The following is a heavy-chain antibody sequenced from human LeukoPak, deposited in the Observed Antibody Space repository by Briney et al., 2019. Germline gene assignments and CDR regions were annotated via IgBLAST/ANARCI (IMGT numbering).Heavy chain of an antibody. CDR3: ARDRKYYYDSSGHLYYYYGMDV. D-gene: IGHD3-22*01. V-gene: IGHV4-39*07. J-gene: IGHJ6*02. CDR1: GDSISGSSYY. CDR2: ISDSGRT. Sequence: PSETLSLTCTLSGDSISGSSYYWGWVRQAPGKGLEWIGSISDSGRTFYNPSLKSRVAISVDTSKTHFSLKVTSVTAADTAQYHCARDRKYYYDSSGHLYYYYGMDVWGQGTTVTVSS.